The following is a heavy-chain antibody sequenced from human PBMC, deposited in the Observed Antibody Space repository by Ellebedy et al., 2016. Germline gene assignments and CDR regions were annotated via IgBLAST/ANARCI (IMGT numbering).Heavy chain of an antibody. J-gene: IGHJ5*02. D-gene: IGHD6-19*01. CDR3: ARHKIEAVVGSTWFDP. CDR2: IYYSGST. CDR1: GGSISSSSYY. V-gene: IGHV4-39*01. Sequence: SETLSLXXTVSGGSISSSSYYWGWIRQPPGKGLEWIGSIYYSGSTYYNPSLKSRVTISVDTSKNQFSLKLSSVTAADTAVYYCARHKIEAVVGSTWFDPWGQGTLVTVSS.